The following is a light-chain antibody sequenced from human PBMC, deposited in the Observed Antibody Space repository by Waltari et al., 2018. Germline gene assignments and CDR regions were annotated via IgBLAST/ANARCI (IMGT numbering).Light chain of an antibody. CDR2: RAS. J-gene: IGKJ1*01. CDR3: QQYNNWPPGT. V-gene: IGKV3-15*01. CDR1: QSIGSS. Sequence: ETVVTQSHATLSMSPGESATLSCRTSQSIGSSLAWYQQRPGQAPRLLIYRASTRATGIPDRFSGSGSETEFTLTISSLQSEDIAVYYCQQYNNWPPGTFGQGTKVEI.